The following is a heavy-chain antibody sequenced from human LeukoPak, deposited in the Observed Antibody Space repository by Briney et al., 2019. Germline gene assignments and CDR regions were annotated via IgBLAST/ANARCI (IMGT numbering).Heavy chain of an antibody. CDR2: ISVSGGST. D-gene: IGHD3-10*01. Sequence: GGSLRLSCAASGFTFNNYAMSWVRQAPGKGLEWVSGISVSGGSTFYADSVKGRFTISRDNSKNTLYLQMNSLRAEDTAVYYCASLHGYGSGRPWGQGTLVTVSS. CDR1: GFTFNNYA. CDR3: ASLHGYGSGRP. J-gene: IGHJ5*02. V-gene: IGHV3-23*01.